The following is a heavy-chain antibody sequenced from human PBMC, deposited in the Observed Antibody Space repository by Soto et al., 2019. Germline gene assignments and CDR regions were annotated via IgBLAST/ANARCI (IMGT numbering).Heavy chain of an antibody. CDR2: IYYSGST. V-gene: IGHV4-59*01. J-gene: IGHJ3*02. D-gene: IGHD2-15*01. CDR1: GGSISSYY. Sequence: SETLSLTCTVSGGSISSYYWSWIRQPPGKGLEWIGYIYYSGSTNYNPSLKSRVTISVDTSKNQFSLKLSSVAAADTAVYYCARARPVVVVAATRGGAFDIWGQGTMVTVSS. CDR3: ARARPVVVVAATRGGAFDI.